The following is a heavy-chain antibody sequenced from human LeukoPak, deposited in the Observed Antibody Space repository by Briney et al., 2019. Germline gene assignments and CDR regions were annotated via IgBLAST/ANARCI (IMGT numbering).Heavy chain of an antibody. CDR3: AKDRLWFGELYDAFDI. Sequence: PGGSLRLSCAASGFTFSTYAMSWVRQAPGKGLEWVSAITGSGGSTYYADSVKGRFTISRDNSKNTLYLQMNSLRVEDTAVYYCAKDRLWFGELYDAFDIWGQGTMVTVSS. CDR1: GFTFSTYA. J-gene: IGHJ3*02. CDR2: ITGSGGST. D-gene: IGHD3-10*01. V-gene: IGHV3-23*01.